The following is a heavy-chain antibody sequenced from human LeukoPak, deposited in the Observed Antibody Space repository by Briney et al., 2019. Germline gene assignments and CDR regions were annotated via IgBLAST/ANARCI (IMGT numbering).Heavy chain of an antibody. V-gene: IGHV4-59*01. Sequence: PSETLSLTCAVYGGSFSGYYWSWIRQPPGKGLEWIGYIYYSGSTNYNPSLKSRVTISVDTSKNQFSLKLSSVTAADTAVYYCASHSQGITIFGVVPGWFDPWGQGTLVTVSS. CDR2: IYYSGST. CDR3: ASHSQGITIFGVVPGWFDP. D-gene: IGHD3-3*01. J-gene: IGHJ5*02. CDR1: GGSFSGYY.